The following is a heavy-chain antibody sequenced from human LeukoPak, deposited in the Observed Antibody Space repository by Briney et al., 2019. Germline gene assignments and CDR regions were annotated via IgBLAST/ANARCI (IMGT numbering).Heavy chain of an antibody. V-gene: IGHV1-2*02. D-gene: IGHD3-9*01. Sequence: ASVTVSCKASGYTFTGYYMHWVRQAPGQGLEWMGWINPNSGGTNYAQKFQGRVTMTRDTSISTAYMELSRLRSDDTAVYYCASYYNILTGYSPFDYWGQGTLVTVSS. CDR3: ASYYNILTGYSPFDY. CDR1: GYTFTGYY. CDR2: INPNSGGT. J-gene: IGHJ4*02.